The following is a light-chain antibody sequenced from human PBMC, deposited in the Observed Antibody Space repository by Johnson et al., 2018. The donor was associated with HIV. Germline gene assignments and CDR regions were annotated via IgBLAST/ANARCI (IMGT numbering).Light chain of an antibody. J-gene: IGLJ1*01. CDR1: SSNIGNNY. CDR2: DNN. V-gene: IGLV1-51*01. Sequence: QSVLTQPPSVSAAPGQKVTISCSGSSSNIGNNYVSWYQQIPGTAPKLLIYDNNKRPSGIPDRFSGSKSGTSATLGITGLQTGDEADYYCGTWESGLSGGLYLFGPGTKVTVL. CDR3: GTWESGLSGGLYL.